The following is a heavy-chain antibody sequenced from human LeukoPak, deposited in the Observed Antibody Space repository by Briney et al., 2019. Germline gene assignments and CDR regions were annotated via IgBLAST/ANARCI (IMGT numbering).Heavy chain of an antibody. D-gene: IGHD6-13*01. CDR2: ISGTADNNDNT. CDR3: AKSGSTSWYLDY. CDR1: EFTFSRYW. V-gene: IGHV3-23*01. J-gene: IGHJ4*02. Sequence: GGSLRLSCAASEFTFSRYWMSWVRQAPGKGLEWVSAISGTADNNDNTYYADSVKGLFTISRDNSKNTLYLQMSSLRAEDAAVYYCAKSGSTSWYLDYWGQGTLVTVSS.